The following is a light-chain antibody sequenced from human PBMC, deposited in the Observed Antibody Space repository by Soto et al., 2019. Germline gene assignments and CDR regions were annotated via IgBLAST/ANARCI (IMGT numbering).Light chain of an antibody. J-gene: IGLJ2*01. CDR1: SGHSRYA. Sequence: QLVLTQSPSASASLGASVKLTCTLSSGHSRYAIAWHQQQPEKGPRYLMKLNSDGSHSKGDGIPDRFSGSSSGAERYLTISSRQSEDEADYYCQTWGTGTVVFGGGTKVTVL. CDR3: QTWGTGTVV. CDR2: LNSDGSH. V-gene: IGLV4-69*01.